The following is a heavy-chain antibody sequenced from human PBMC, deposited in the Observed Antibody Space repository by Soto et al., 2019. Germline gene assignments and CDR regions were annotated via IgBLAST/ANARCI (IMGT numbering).Heavy chain of an antibody. Sequence: GGSLRLSCAASGCRFDDYNMNWVRQAPGKGLEWVSFISWNGANTFCADSVKGRFTMSRDSSTESVSLQINSLRSEDTGVYYCARESLSFGSALDVWGQGTTVTVSS. D-gene: IGHD3-10*01. J-gene: IGHJ6*02. V-gene: IGHV3-43*01. CDR3: ARESLSFGSALDV. CDR1: GCRFDDYN. CDR2: ISWNGANT.